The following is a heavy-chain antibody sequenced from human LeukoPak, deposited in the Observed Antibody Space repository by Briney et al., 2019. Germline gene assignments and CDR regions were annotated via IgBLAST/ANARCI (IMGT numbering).Heavy chain of an antibody. CDR3: ARGGYTTWFDP. D-gene: IGHD2-15*01. Sequence: PGGSLRLSCAASGFIFSDYSMTWVRQAPGKGLEWVSNIRKNGRDTYYADSVKGRFTISRDNFERTLYLEMNSLRAEDTAVYYCARGGYTTWFDPWGQGTLVTVSS. V-gene: IGHV3-23*01. J-gene: IGHJ5*02. CDR2: IRKNGRDT. CDR1: GFIFSDYS.